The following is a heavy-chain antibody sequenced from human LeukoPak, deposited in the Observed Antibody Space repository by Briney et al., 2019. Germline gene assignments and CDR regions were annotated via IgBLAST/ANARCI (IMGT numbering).Heavy chain of an antibody. D-gene: IGHD3-22*01. CDR3: AKGGYYDSSGSLLGAFDI. CDR2: ISGSGGST. V-gene: IGHV3-23*01. Sequence: PTGGSLRLSCAASGFTFSSYAMSWVRQAPGRGLEWVSAISGSGGSTYYADSVKGRFTISRDNSKNTLYLQMNSLRAEDTAVYYCAKGGYYDSSGSLLGAFDIWGQGTMVTVSS. J-gene: IGHJ3*02. CDR1: GFTFSSYA.